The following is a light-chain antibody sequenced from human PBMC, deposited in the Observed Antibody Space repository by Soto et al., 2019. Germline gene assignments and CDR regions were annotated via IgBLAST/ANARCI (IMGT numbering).Light chain of an antibody. Sequence: QSVLTQPPSVSGAPGQRVTISCTESSSNIGAGYDVHWYQQLPGTAPKLLIYGNSNRPSGVPDRFSGSKSGTSASLAITGLLAEDEADYYCQSYDSSLSGYVFGSGTKLSVL. V-gene: IGLV1-40*01. CDR2: GNS. J-gene: IGLJ1*01. CDR1: SSNIGAGYD. CDR3: QSYDSSLSGYV.